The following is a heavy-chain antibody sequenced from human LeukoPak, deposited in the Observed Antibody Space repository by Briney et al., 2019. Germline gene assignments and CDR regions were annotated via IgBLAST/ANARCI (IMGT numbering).Heavy chain of an antibody. CDR1: GYSISSGYY. CDR3: AGRDYSIL. D-gene: IGHD4-11*01. J-gene: IGHJ4*02. CDR2: IYHSGST. Sequence: PSETLSLTCAVSGYSISSGYYWGWIRPPPGKGLEWMGSIYHSGSTYYNPSLKSRVTISVGTSKNQFSLKLSCLTAAGESVYDCAGRDYSILWGQGTLVPVSS. V-gene: IGHV4-38-2*01.